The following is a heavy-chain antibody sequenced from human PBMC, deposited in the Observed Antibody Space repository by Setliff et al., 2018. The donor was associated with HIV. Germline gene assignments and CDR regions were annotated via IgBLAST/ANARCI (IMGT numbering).Heavy chain of an antibody. D-gene: IGHD5-12*01. CDR1: GFSFRTYW. V-gene: IGHV3-7*01. Sequence: GGSLRLSCAASGFSFRTYWMSWVRQAPGKGLEWVANMKYDGTEIYYVDAVKGRFTISRDNAKKSVFLHMNSLRGEDTAVYYCARADIVATYYFDYWGQGTLVTVSS. J-gene: IGHJ4*02. CDR2: MKYDGTEI. CDR3: ARADIVATYYFDY.